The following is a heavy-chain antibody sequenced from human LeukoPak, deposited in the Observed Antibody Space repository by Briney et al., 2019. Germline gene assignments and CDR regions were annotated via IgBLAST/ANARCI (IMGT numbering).Heavy chain of an antibody. D-gene: IGHD3-22*01. CDR1: GYSFTSYW. V-gene: IGHV5-51*01. Sequence: GESLKISCKGSGYSFTSYWIGWARQMPGKGLEWMGIIYPGDSDTRYSPSFQGQVTISADKSISTAYLQWSSLKASDTAMYYCARRQYYYDSSGYHYYFDYWGQGTLVTVSS. J-gene: IGHJ4*02. CDR3: ARRQYYYDSSGYHYYFDY. CDR2: IYPGDSDT.